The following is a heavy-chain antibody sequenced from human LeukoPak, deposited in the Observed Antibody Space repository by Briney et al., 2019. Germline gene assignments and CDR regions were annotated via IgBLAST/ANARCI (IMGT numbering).Heavy chain of an antibody. V-gene: IGHV3-7*01. D-gene: IGHD6-6*01. CDR3: GGGRSSYYYYYMDV. Sequence: TGGSLRLSCAASGFTFDDYTMSWVRQAPGKGLEWVANIKQDGSENYYVDSVKGRFTISRDNAKNSLYLQMNSLRAEDTAVYYCGGGRSSYYYYYMDVWGKGTTVTVSS. CDR1: GFTFDDYT. J-gene: IGHJ6*03. CDR2: IKQDGSEN.